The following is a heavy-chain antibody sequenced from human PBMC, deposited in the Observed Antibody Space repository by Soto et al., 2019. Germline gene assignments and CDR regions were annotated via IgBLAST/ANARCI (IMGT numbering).Heavy chain of an antibody. D-gene: IGHD2-2*01. CDR1: GFTFDDYA. J-gene: IGHJ6*03. CDR3: AKEVVVVPAAGPIDV. Sequence: GGSLRLSCAASGFTFDDYAMHWVRQAPGKGLEWVPGISWNSGSIGYADSVKGRFTISRDNAKNSLYLQMNSLRAEDTALYYCAKEVVVVPAAGPIDVWGKGTTVNVSS. V-gene: IGHV3-9*01. CDR2: ISWNSGSI.